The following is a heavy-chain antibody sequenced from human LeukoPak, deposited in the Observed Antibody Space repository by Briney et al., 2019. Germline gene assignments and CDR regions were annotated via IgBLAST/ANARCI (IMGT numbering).Heavy chain of an antibody. Sequence: GASVKVSCKTSGCTFSAFYMHWVRQAPGQGPEWMGWINPDSGGSEYGQKFQGRVTFTSDTSSTTIYMEVRSLKSDDTAVYYCARDMTGGIWARATSFDHWGQGTLVTVSS. J-gene: IGHJ4*02. D-gene: IGHD1-14*01. CDR1: GCTFSAFY. CDR2: INPDSGGS. CDR3: ARDMTGGIWARATSFDH. V-gene: IGHV1-2*02.